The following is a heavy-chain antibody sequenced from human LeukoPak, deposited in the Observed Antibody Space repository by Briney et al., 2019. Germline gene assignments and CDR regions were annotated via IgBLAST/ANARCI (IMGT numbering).Heavy chain of an antibody. Sequence: GASVKVSCKASGYTFTGYYMHWVRQAPGQGLEWMGWINPNSGGTNYAQKFQGRVTMTRDTSISTAYMELSRLRSDDTAVYYCARVSTKGFGVVIKMDYWGQGTLVTVSS. CDR3: ARVSTKGFGVVIKMDY. D-gene: IGHD3-3*01. J-gene: IGHJ4*02. V-gene: IGHV1-2*02. CDR1: GYTFTGYY. CDR2: INPNSGGT.